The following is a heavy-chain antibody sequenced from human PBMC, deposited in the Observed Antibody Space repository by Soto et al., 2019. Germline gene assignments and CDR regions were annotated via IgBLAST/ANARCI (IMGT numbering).Heavy chain of an antibody. V-gene: IGHV1-3*01. Sequence: ASVKVSCKASGYTFSNFAMHWVRQAPGQRLEWMGWINPGNGNTKYSQTFQGRVTITRDTSASTAYMELSSLRSEDTAVYYCARAVARGVKTVYYYRRMDVWGKGTTVTVSS. CDR1: GYTFSNFA. CDR2: INPGNGNT. CDR3: ARAVARGVKTVYYYRRMDV. J-gene: IGHJ6*04. D-gene: IGHD3-10*01.